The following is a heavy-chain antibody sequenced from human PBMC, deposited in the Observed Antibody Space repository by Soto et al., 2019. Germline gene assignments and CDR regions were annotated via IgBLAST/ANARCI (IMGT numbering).Heavy chain of an antibody. CDR1: GGSISSGGYS. CDR2: IYYSGTT. Sequence: QVQLQESGPGLVKPSQTLSLTCTVSGGSISSGGYSWSWIRQHPGKGLEWIGYIYYSGTTYYNPSLKSRVTISVDTSKNQFSLKVNCVTAADTAVYYCARGAWGANYYFDYWGQGTLVTVSS. V-gene: IGHV4-31*03. J-gene: IGHJ4*02. D-gene: IGHD7-27*01. CDR3: ARGAWGANYYFDY.